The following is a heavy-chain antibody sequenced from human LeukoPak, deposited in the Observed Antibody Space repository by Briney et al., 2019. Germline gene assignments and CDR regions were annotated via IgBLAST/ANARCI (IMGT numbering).Heavy chain of an antibody. CDR2: IYYSGGDM. V-gene: IGHV4-59*08. CDR3: ARQPAATAAFDI. Sequence: TSETLSLTCTVSGGSINNYYWSWIRQPPGKGLEWIGYIYYSGGDMNYNPSLKSRLTISVDTSKNQISLMLTSMTAADTAVYYCARQPAATAAFDIWAQGTMVTDSS. J-gene: IGHJ3*02. CDR1: GGSINNYY. D-gene: IGHD5-18*01.